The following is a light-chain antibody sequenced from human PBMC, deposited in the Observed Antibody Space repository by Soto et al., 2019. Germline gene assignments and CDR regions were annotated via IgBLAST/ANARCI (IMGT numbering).Light chain of an antibody. Sequence: IVFTQSPGTLSLSQGERATLSCRASQSVSSSYLAWYQQKPGQAPRLLIYGASSRATGIPDRFSGSGSGTDFTLTISRLEPEDFAVYYCQQYGSSPLTFGGGTKVDI. CDR2: GAS. CDR3: QQYGSSPLT. J-gene: IGKJ4*01. V-gene: IGKV3-20*01. CDR1: QSVSSSY.